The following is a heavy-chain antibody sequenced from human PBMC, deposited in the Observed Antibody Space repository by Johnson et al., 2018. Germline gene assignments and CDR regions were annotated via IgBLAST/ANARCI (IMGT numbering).Heavy chain of an antibody. Sequence: QVQLQESGPGLVKXSETLSLXCSVSGGPISGYYWSWIRQPPGKGLERIGYMYYTGTTHYNPPLKRRLTISIDNSKNEFSLKLSTGTAADTGVYYCAREVVGATHGMDVWGQGTTVTVSS. D-gene: IGHD1-26*01. V-gene: IGHV4-59*01. CDR3: AREVVGATHGMDV. CDR2: MYYTGTT. J-gene: IGHJ6*02. CDR1: GGPISGYY.